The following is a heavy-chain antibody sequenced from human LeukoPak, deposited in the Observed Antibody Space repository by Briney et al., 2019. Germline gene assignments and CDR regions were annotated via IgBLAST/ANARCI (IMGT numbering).Heavy chain of an antibody. V-gene: IGHV1-18*04. CDR1: GYTFTGYY. D-gene: IGHD3-10*01. CDR3: ARGPMVRGGYYYMDV. CDR2: ISAYNGNT. J-gene: IGHJ6*03. Sequence: ASVKVSCKASGYTFTGYYMHWVRQAPGQGLEWMGWISAYNGNTNYAQKLQGRVTMTTDTSTSTAYMELRSLRSDDTAVYYCARGPMVRGGYYYMDVWGKGTTVTVSS.